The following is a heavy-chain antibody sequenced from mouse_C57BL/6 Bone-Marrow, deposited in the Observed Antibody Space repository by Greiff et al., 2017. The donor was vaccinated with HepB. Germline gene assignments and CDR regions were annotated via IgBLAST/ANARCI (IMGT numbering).Heavy chain of an antibody. V-gene: IGHV1-69*01. CDR2: IDPSDSYT. J-gene: IGHJ4*01. D-gene: IGHD2-3*01. Sequence: QVQLQQPGAELVMPGASVKLSCKASGYTFTSYWMHWVKQRPGQGLEWIGEIDPSDSYTNYNQKFKGQSTLTVDKSSSTAYMQLSSLTSGDSAVYDCAICPRWILRRFMDYWGQGTSVTVSS. CDR3: AICPRWILRRFMDY. CDR1: GYTFTSYW.